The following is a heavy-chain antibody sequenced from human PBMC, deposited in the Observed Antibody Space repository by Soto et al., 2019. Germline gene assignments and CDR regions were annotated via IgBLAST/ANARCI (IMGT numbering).Heavy chain of an antibody. D-gene: IGHD3-22*01. Sequence: GGSLRLSCAASGFTFSGSAVHWVRQASGKGLEWVGRIRSKANSYATAYAASVKGRFTISRDDSKNTAYLQMNSLKTEDTAVYYCTRAGYYDSSAGDAFDIWGQGTMVTVSS. CDR3: TRAGYYDSSAGDAFDI. CDR2: IRSKANSYAT. J-gene: IGHJ3*02. V-gene: IGHV3-73*01. CDR1: GFTFSGSA.